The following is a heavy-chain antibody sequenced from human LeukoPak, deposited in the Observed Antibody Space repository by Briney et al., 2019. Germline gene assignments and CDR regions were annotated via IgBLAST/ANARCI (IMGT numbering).Heavy chain of an antibody. J-gene: IGHJ4*02. CDR2: IIPIFGTA. Sequence: ASVKVSCKASGGTFSSYAISWVRQALGKGLGGMGGIIPIFGTANYAQKFQGRVTITADESTSTAYMELSSLRSEDTAVYYCARRWGDYFDYWGQGTLVTVSS. CDR1: GGTFSSYA. D-gene: IGHD1-26*01. CDR3: ARRWGDYFDY. V-gene: IGHV1-69*13.